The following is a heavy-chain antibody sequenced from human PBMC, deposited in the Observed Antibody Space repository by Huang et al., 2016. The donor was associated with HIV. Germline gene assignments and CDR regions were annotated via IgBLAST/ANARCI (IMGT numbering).Heavy chain of an antibody. Sequence: EVQLAQSGAEVKKPGESLKISCKGSGFSFTNYWIGWGRKMPGKGLEWVGIIYPGDSDTKDGPSFQGQVTISADKSISTAYLQWSSLKASDTAMYYCARSTSGYYYRTDYWGQGTLVTVSS. CDR2: IYPGDSDT. D-gene: IGHD3-22*01. CDR3: ARSTSGYYYRTDY. CDR1: GFSFTNYW. V-gene: IGHV5-51*01. J-gene: IGHJ4*02.